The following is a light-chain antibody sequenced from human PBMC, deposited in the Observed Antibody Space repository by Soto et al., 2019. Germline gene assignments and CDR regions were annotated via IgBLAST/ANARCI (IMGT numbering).Light chain of an antibody. V-gene: IGKV3-15*01. J-gene: IGKJ2*01. CDR3: QKYNNLPY. Sequence: EIVMTQSPATLSVSPGERATLSCRASQSVSSNLAWYQQKPGQAPRLLIYGASTRATGIPARFSGSGSGTEFTPTISSLQSEDFAVYYCQKYNNLPYFGQGTKLEIK. CDR2: GAS. CDR1: QSVSSN.